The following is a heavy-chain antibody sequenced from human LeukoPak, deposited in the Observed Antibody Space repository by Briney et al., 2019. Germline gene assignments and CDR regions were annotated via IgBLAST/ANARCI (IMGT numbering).Heavy chain of an antibody. V-gene: IGHV1-46*01. D-gene: IGHD3-10*01. J-gene: IGHJ3*02. CDR1: GYTFTSYY. CDR2: INPSGGST. Sequence: GASVKVSCKASGYTFTSYYMHWVRQAPGQGLEWMGIINPSGGSTSYAQKFQGRVTMTRDMSTSTVYMELSSLRSEDTAVYYCARVNGVLDAFDIWGQGTMVTVSS. CDR3: ARVNGVLDAFDI.